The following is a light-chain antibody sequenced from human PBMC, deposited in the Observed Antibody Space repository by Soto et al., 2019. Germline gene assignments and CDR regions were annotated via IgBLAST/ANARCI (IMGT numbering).Light chain of an antibody. CDR2: DVS. J-gene: IGLJ1*01. CDR1: SSDVGGYNY. CDR3: SSYTSSSIPYV. V-gene: IGLV2-14*01. Sequence: QSALTQPASVSGSPGQSITISCTGTSSDVGGYNYVSWYQQHPGKAPKLMIYDVSNRPSGVSNRFSGSKSGNTASLTISGLHAEDEADYYCSSYTSSSIPYVFGTGTKLTVL.